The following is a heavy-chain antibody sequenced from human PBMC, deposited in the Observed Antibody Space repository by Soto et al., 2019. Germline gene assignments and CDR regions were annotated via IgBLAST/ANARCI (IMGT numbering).Heavy chain of an antibody. D-gene: IGHD6-19*01. CDR1: GLIFSDYH. J-gene: IGHJ6*02. CDR2: IRRKANSYIT. CDR3: AMLGGWSGGSNDMDV. Sequence: EVQLVESGGGLVQPGGSLRLSCAASGLIFSDYHMDWVRQAPGKGLEWVGRIRRKANSYITEYAASVKGRVTISRDDSKNSLYLQMNSLKTEDTAVYYCAMLGGWSGGSNDMDVWGQGTMVTVSS. V-gene: IGHV3-72*01.